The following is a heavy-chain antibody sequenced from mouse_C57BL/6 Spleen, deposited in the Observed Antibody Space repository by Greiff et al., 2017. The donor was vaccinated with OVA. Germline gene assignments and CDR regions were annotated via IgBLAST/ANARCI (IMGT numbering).Heavy chain of an antibody. CDR3: ARPYITTLVAPFDY. CDR1: GFTFSDYG. Sequence: EVKVVDSGGGLVKPGGSLKLSCAASGFTFSDYGMHWVRQAPEKGLEWVAYISSGSSTIYYADTVKGRFTISRDNAKNTLFLKMTSLRSEDTAMYFCARPYITTLVAPFDYWGQGTTLTVSS. D-gene: IGHD1-1*01. V-gene: IGHV5-17*01. CDR2: ISSGSSTI. J-gene: IGHJ2*01.